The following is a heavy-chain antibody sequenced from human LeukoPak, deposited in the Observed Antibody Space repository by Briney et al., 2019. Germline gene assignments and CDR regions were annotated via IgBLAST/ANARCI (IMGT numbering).Heavy chain of an antibody. CDR2: INTNTGNP. V-gene: IGHV7-4-1*02. CDR3: ARDHEWVWFGELLPYYYYYYGMDV. J-gene: IGHJ6*02. Sequence: ASVKVSCKASGYTFTSYAMNWVRQAPGQGLEWMGWINTNTGNPTYAQGFTGRFVFSLDTSVSTAYLQISSLKTEDTAVYYCARDHEWVWFGELLPYYYYYYGMDVWGQGTTVTVSS. CDR1: GYTFTSYA. D-gene: IGHD3-10*01.